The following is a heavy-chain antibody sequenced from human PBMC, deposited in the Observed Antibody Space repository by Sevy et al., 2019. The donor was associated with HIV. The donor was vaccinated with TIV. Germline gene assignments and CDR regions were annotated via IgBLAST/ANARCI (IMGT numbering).Heavy chain of an antibody. Sequence: GGSLRLSCAASRFTLRSYAMSRVRQAPGKGLEWVSAISGSGVSTYYADSVKGRFTISRDNSKNTLYLQMNSLRAEDTAVYYCAKDVRYDSSGYFDYWGQGILVTVSS. J-gene: IGHJ4*02. D-gene: IGHD3-22*01. CDR3: AKDVRYDSSGYFDY. CDR2: ISGSGVST. CDR1: RFTLRSYA. V-gene: IGHV3-23*01.